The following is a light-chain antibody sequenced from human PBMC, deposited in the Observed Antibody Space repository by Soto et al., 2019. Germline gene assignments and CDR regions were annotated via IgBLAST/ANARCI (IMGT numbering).Light chain of an antibody. CDR3: CSYAGSYTLL. V-gene: IGLV2-11*01. Sequence: QSALTQPRSVSGSPGQLVTISCTGTSSDVGAYNYVSWFQQHPGKAPKLMMSDVSKRPSGVPDRFSGSKSGTTASLTISGLQAEDEADYYCCSYAGSYTLLFGGGTKLTVL. CDR1: SSDVGAYNY. J-gene: IGLJ2*01. CDR2: DVS.